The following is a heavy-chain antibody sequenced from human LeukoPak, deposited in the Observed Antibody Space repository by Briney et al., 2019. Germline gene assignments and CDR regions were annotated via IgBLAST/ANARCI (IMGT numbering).Heavy chain of an antibody. CDR2: MNPNSGNT. J-gene: IGHJ5*02. V-gene: IGHV1-8*01. D-gene: IGHD6-19*01. CDR3: AKTSGYSSGPNWFDP. Sequence: GASVKVSCKASGYSFTSYDINWVRQATGQGLEWMGWMNPNSGNTGYVQKFQGRVTMTRDTSISTAYMELSSLTSEDTAVYYCAKTSGYSSGPNWFDPWGQGTLVTISP. CDR1: GYSFTSYD.